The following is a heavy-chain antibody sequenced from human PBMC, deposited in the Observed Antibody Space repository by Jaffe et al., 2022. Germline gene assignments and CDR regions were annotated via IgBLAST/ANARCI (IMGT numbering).Heavy chain of an antibody. D-gene: IGHD2-2*01. Sequence: EVQLVESGGGLVKPGGSLRLSCAASGFTFSSYSMNWVRQAPGKGLEWVSSISSSSSYIYYADSVKGRFTISRDNAKNSLYLQMNSLRAEDTAVYYCASPIVVVPAATDAFDIWGQGTMVTVSS. CDR3: ASPIVVVPAATDAFDI. CDR2: ISSSSSYI. CDR1: GFTFSSYS. V-gene: IGHV3-21*01. J-gene: IGHJ3*02.